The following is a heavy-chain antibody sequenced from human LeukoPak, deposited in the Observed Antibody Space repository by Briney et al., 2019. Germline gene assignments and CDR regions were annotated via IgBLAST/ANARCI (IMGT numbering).Heavy chain of an antibody. V-gene: IGHV3-23*01. J-gene: IGHJ4*02. D-gene: IGHD3-3*01. CDR2: ISGSGGST. CDR3: AKDRFFSGDSDY. CDR1: GFTFSSYA. Sequence: GGSLRLSYAASGFTFSSYAMSWVRQAPGKGLEWVSAISGSGGSTYYADSVKGRFTISRDNSKNTLYLQMNSLRAEDTAVYYCAKDRFFSGDSDYWGQGTLVTVSS.